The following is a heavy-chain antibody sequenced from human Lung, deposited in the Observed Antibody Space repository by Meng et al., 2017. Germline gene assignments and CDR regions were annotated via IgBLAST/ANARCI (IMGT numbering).Heavy chain of an antibody. CDR3: ARGPTTMAHDFDY. J-gene: IGHJ4*02. V-gene: IGHV4-34*01. D-gene: IGHD4-11*01. CDR2: INHRGGT. Sequence: QVGVQQWGGVSLNVSETLVLACVCLGVSCGDYYWSWLGEAPGKRRDWIGEINHRGGTNSNTPRESRATISVDTSQNNLSLKLSSVTAADSAVYHWARGPTTMAHDFDYWGQGTLVTVSS. CDR1: GVSCGDYY.